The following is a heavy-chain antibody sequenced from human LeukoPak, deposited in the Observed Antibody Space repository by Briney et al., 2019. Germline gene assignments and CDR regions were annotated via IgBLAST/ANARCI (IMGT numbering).Heavy chain of an antibody. CDR1: GFTFSSYA. CDR2: ISYDGSNK. V-gene: IGHV3-30-3*01. CDR3: ARDVKTVTTTPINYYYYMDV. J-gene: IGHJ6*03. Sequence: PGGSLRLSCAASGFTFSSYAMHWVRQAPGKGLEWVAVISYDGSNKYYADSVKGRFTISRDNSKNTLYLQMNSLRAEDTAVYYCARDVKTVTTTPINYYYYMDVWGKGTTVTVSS. D-gene: IGHD4-17*01.